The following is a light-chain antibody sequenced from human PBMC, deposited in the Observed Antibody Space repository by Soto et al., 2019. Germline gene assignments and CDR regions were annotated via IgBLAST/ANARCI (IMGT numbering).Light chain of an antibody. Sequence: DIQMTQSPSTLSASVGDRVTITCRASQSIRSWLAWYQQKPGKAPKRLIYKSSSLESGVPSRFRGSGSWTEFTLTNSSLQTDDFETDDYQQYKSYSWTFGQGTNVEIK. J-gene: IGKJ1*01. CDR2: KSS. CDR3: QQYKSYSWT. V-gene: IGKV1-5*03. CDR1: QSIRSW.